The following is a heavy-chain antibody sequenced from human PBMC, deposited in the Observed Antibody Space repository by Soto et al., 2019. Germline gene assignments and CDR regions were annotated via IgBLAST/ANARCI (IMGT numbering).Heavy chain of an antibody. Sequence: QVQFVQSGTEMKRPGASVKISCKASGFSFSTYAIYWVRQAPGQRLEWVGWINEGNGKKKYSEKFQGRASITRDTSANNAYLVLTSLTSEDTAIYYCARSQLLWFGDLPGALEIWGQGTMVTVSS. CDR1: GFSFSTYA. CDR2: INEGNGKK. V-gene: IGHV1-3*01. D-gene: IGHD3-10*01. CDR3: ARSQLLWFGDLPGALEI. J-gene: IGHJ3*02.